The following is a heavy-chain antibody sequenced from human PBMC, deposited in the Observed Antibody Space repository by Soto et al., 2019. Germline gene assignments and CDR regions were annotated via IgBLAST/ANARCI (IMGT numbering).Heavy chain of an antibody. J-gene: IGHJ6*02. CDR3: ARDRGGVNLYYYYGMDV. Sequence: GGSLRLSCAASGFTFSSYSMNWVRQAPGKGLEWVSYISSSSSTIYYADSVKGRFTISRDNAKNSLYLQMNSLRDEDTAFYYCARDRGGVNLYYYYGMDVWGQGTTVTVSS. CDR1: GFTFSSYS. D-gene: IGHD3-16*01. CDR2: ISSSSSTI. V-gene: IGHV3-48*02.